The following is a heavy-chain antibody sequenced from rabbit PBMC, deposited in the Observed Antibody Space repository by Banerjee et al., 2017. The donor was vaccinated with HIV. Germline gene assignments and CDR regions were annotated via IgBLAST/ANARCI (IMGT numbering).Heavy chain of an antibody. D-gene: IGHD2-1*01. CDR3: ARDLPNYDDYGDSFFNL. Sequence: QEQLEEPGGGLVKPEGSLTLPCKASEFPLSNYWMCWDRQAPGKGLELIACIDNGDGSTYYASWAKGRFTISKTSSTTVTLQMTSLTAADTATYFCARDLPNYDDYGDSFFNLWGQGTLVTVS. J-gene: IGHJ4*01. CDR1: EFPLSNYW. V-gene: IGHV1S45*01. CDR2: IDNGDGST.